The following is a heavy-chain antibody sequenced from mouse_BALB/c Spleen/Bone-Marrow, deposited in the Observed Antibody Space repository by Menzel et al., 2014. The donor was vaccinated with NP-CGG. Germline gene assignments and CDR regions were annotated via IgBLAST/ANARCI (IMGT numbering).Heavy chain of an antibody. CDR3: ARCYYGNYFDY. CDR2: INPSNGRT. D-gene: IGHD2-1*01. Sequence: QVQLQQSGAELVEPGASVKLSCKASGYTFTSYWMHWVKQRPGQGLEWIGEINPSNGRTNYNEKFKSKATLTVDKSSSTAYMQLSSQTSEDSAVYYCARCYYGNYFDYWGQGTTLTVSS. J-gene: IGHJ2*01. CDR1: GYTFTSYW. V-gene: IGHV1S81*02.